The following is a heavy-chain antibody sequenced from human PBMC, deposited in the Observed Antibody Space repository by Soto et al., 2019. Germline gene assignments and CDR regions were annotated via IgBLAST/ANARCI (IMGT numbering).Heavy chain of an antibody. Sequence: QVQLVESGGGVVQPGRSRRLSCAASGFTFSSYGMHWVRQAPGKGLECVAVIWYDGSKKYYADSVKGRFTISRANSKNSLYLQMNSLRAEDTAVYYCARDIVGDSTPYYYYGMDVWGQGTTVTVSS. V-gene: IGHV3-33*01. CDR1: GFTFSSYG. CDR2: IWYDGSKK. D-gene: IGHD2-21*01. J-gene: IGHJ6*02. CDR3: ARDIVGDSTPYYYYGMDV.